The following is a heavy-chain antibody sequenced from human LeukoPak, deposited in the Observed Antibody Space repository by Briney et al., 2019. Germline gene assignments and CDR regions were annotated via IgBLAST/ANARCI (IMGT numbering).Heavy chain of an antibody. Sequence: RGSLRLSCAASGFTFDDYSIHWVRQVPGKGLEWVSLIGRDGARTYYTDSVKGRFTISRDNSKNSLYLQMDNLRTEDTALYYCAKEKEGSKWVAFDIWGQGTMVTVSS. CDR2: IGRDGART. D-gene: IGHD1-26*01. V-gene: IGHV3-43*01. J-gene: IGHJ3*02. CDR1: GFTFDDYS. CDR3: AKEKEGSKWVAFDI.